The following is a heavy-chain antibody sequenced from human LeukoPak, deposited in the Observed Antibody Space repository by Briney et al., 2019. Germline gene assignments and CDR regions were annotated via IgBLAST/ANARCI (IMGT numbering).Heavy chain of an antibody. V-gene: IGHV3-23*01. CDR3: ARARSGTSRYYYYGMDV. Sequence: GGSLRLSCAASGFTFSSCDMNWVRQAPGKGLEWVSGISGSGVRTYYADSVKGRFTISRENAKNSLYLQMNSLRAGDTAVYYCARARSGTSRYYYYGMDVWGQGTTVTVSS. CDR2: ISGSGVRT. J-gene: IGHJ6*02. D-gene: IGHD3-3*01. CDR1: GFTFSSCD.